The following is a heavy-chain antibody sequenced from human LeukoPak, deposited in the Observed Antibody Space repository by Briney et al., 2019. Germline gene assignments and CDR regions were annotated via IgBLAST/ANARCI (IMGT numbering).Heavy chain of an antibody. J-gene: IGHJ4*02. Sequence: SGPALVKPTQTLTLTCTFSGFSLSTRGMRVSWIRQPPGKALEWLARIDWDDDKFYSTSLKTRLTISKDTSKNQVVLTMTNMDPVDTATYYCARMKEGATIYFDYWGQGTLVTVSS. CDR1: GFSLSTRGMR. V-gene: IGHV2-70*04. CDR3: ARMKEGATIYFDY. CDR2: IDWDDDK. D-gene: IGHD1-26*01.